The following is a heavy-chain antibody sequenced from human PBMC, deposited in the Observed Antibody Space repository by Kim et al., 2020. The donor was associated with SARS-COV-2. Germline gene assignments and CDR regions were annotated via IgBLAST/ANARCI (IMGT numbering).Heavy chain of an antibody. CDR2: T. V-gene: IGHV4-34*01. J-gene: IGHJ4*02. Sequence: TNYNPSLKSRVTISVDTSKNQFSLKLSSVTAADTAVYYCARGGGFKTHDYWGQGTLVTVSS. D-gene: IGHD1-26*01. CDR3: ARGGGFKTHDY.